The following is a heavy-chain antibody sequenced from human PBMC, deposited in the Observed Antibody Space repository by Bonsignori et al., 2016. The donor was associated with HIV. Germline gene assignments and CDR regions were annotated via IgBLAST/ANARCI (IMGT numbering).Heavy chain of an antibody. V-gene: IGHV1-3*01. CDR3: ARDLLSIGSYFDS. CDR2: INGDNGVT. Sequence: QVQLVQSGAEVKKPGASVTISCKTSGFIFTTYGFHWVRQAPGQRLEWMGWINGDNGVTKYSQKFQGRVSIIRDTSASTVYMELSSLRSEDTAVFYCARDLLSIGSYFDSWGQGTLVTVS. D-gene: IGHD1-26*01. CDR1: GFIFTTYG. J-gene: IGHJ4*02.